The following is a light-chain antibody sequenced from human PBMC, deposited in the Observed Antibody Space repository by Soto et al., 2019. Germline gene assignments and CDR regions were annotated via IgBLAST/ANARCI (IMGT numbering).Light chain of an antibody. V-gene: IGLV2-14*03. CDR1: SIDVGHPYNY. CDR3: MSYIASTTMHWV. J-gene: IGLJ3*02. CDR2: GVS. Sequence: QSALTQPASVSGSPGQSITISCTGTSIDVGHPYNYVSWYQQYPGKAPKLLILGVSNRPSGISGRFSGSKSGNTASLTISGLQPEDEADYYCMSYIASTTMHWVLGGETKVTVL.